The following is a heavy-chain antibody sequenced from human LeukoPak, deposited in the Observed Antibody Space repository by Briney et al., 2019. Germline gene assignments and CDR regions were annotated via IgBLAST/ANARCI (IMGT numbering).Heavy chain of an antibody. CDR3: ARSLEGTFDY. CDR1: VGSISSGCYY. Sequence: SQTLSLTCTVSVGSISSGCYYWSWIRQHPGKGLEWIGYIYYSGSTYYNPSLKSRVTISVDTSKNQFSLKLSSVTAADTAVYYCARSLEGTFDYWGQGTLVTVSS. J-gene: IGHJ4*02. CDR2: IYYSGST. V-gene: IGHV4-31*03. D-gene: IGHD1-1*01.